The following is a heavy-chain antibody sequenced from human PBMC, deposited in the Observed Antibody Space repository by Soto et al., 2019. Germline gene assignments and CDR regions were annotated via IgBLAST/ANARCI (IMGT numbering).Heavy chain of an antibody. Sequence: EVQLVESGGGLVQPGGSLRLSCAASGFTFSSYDMHWVRQATGKGLEWVSAIGTAGDPYYPGSVKGRFTISRENAKNSLYLQMNSLRAGDTAVYYCARADSSVWYSNYYYGMDVWGQGTTVTVSS. CDR1: GFTFSSYD. J-gene: IGHJ6*02. CDR2: IGTAGDP. D-gene: IGHD6-19*01. CDR3: ARADSSVWYSNYYYGMDV. V-gene: IGHV3-13*05.